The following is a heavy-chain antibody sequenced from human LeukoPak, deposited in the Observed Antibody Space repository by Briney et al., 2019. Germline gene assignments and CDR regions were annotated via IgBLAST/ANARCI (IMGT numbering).Heavy chain of an antibody. J-gene: IGHJ4*02. CDR3: ARRYFDS. Sequence: XGSLRLSCAASGFTFSDYWMHWVRQAPGKGLEWVANIKQDGSAKYYVDSVKGRFTISRDNAKNSLYLQMNSLRAEDTAVYYCARRYFDSWGQGTLVTVSS. V-gene: IGHV3-7*03. CDR1: GFTFSDYW. CDR2: IKQDGSAK.